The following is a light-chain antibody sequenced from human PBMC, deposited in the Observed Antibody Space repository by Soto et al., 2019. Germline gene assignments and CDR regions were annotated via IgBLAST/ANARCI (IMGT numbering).Light chain of an antibody. Sequence: DIQMPQSPSSLSASVGDRVTIMCQASQDIKNYLNWYQQKSGKAPKLLIYDASDLETGVPSRFSGSGSGTEFTLTISSLQPEDFATYYCLQYNSYPRTFGQGTKVGIK. V-gene: IGKV1-33*01. CDR3: LQYNSYPRT. CDR1: QDIKNY. J-gene: IGKJ1*01. CDR2: DAS.